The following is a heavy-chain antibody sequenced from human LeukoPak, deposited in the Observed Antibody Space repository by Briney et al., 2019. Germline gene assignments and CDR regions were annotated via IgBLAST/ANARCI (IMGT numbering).Heavy chain of an antibody. CDR2: IGGLGGGT. CDR3: AKSLTGTTFGWLDL. CDR1: GFTFSRCA. J-gene: IGHJ5*02. D-gene: IGHD1-7*01. Sequence: HPGGFLRLSCAASGFTFSRCAMSWVRQAPGKGLEWVSTIGGLGGGTYYADAVKGRFTISRDNSKNTLYLQMNSLRAEDTAVYYCAKSLTGTTFGWLDLWGQGTLVTVSS. V-gene: IGHV3-23*01.